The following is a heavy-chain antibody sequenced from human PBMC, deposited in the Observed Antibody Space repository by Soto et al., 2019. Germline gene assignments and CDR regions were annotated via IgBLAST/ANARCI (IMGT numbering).Heavy chain of an antibody. V-gene: IGHV3-23*01. Sequence: EVQLLDSGGGLVQPGGSLRLSCAASGFTFSSSSMSWVRQAPGKGLEWVSAVSGSGGTTYYADSVRGRFTISRDNSKITLYLQMNSLRAADTAIYFCARCTVDTIVTSGWCHYLDPWGQGTLVTVSS. CDR2: VSGSGGTT. D-gene: IGHD6-19*01. CDR3: ARCTVDTIVTSGWCHYLDP. CDR1: GFTFSSSS. J-gene: IGHJ5*02.